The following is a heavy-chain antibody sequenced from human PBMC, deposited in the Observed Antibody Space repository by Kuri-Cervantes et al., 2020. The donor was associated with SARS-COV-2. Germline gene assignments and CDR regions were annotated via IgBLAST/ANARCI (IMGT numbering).Heavy chain of an antibody. CDR1: GGTFSSYA. V-gene: IGHV1-18*01. J-gene: IGHJ6*03. D-gene: IGHD3-10*01. CDR2: ISAYNGNT. CDR3: ASPYYYGSGNLYYMDV. Sequence: ASVKVSCKASGGTFSSYAISWVRQAPGQGLEWMGWISAYNGNTNYAQKLQGRVTMTTDTSTSTAYMELSSLRSEDTTVYYCASPYYYGSGNLYYMDVWGKGTTVTVSS.